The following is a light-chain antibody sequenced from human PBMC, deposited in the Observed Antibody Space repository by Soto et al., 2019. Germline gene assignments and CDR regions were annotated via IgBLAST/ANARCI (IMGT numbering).Light chain of an antibody. J-gene: IGKJ1*01. V-gene: IGKV3-20*01. CDR1: QSVSSSY. CDR3: QQYGSTPTWT. Sequence: EIVLTQSPGTLSLSPGERATLSCRASQSVSSSYLAWYQQKPGQAPRLLIYGASSRATGIPDRFSGIGSGTDFTLTISRLEPEDFAVNYCQQYGSTPTWTLGQGTKVEIK. CDR2: GAS.